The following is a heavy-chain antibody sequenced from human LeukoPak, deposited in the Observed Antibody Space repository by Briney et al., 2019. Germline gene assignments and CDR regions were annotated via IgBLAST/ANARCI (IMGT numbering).Heavy chain of an antibody. D-gene: IGHD1-26*01. V-gene: IGHV4-59*01. CDR3: ARDSHSIDIATPGGFDP. CDR2: AHSSGST. Sequence: SETLSLTCTVSGDSISSYFWSWIRQPPGKGLEWIGYAHSSGSTNYNPSLRSRVTISADASKNQFSLNLRSVTAADTAVYYCARDSHSIDIATPGGFDPWGQGTLVTVSS. J-gene: IGHJ5*02. CDR1: GDSISSYF.